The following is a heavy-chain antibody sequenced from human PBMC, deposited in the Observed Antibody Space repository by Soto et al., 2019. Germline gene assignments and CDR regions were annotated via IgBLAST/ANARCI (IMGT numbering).Heavy chain of an antibody. CDR3: ARDTAVLRYFDWFHTLNY. V-gene: IGHV3-21*01. Sequence: GCSLRLSGAASGFTCSSYSMNGFRQAPGKGLEWVSSISSSSSYIYYADSVKGRFTISRDNAKNSLYLQMNSLRAEDTAVYYCARDTAVLRYFDWFHTLNYWGQGTLVTASS. CDR2: ISSSSSYI. CDR1: GFTCSSYS. D-gene: IGHD3-9*01. J-gene: IGHJ4*02.